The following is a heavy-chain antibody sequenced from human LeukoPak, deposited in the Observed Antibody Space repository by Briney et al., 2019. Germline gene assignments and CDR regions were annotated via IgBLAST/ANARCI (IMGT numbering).Heavy chain of an antibody. CDR2: ISSSSSTI. CDR3: ARVGPEIRGYYYYYMDV. J-gene: IGHJ6*03. D-gene: IGHD3-10*01. Sequence: PGGSLRLSCAASGFTFSSYSMNWVRQAPGKGLEGVSYISSSSSTIYYADSVKGRFTISRDNAKNSLYLQMNSLRAEDTAVYYCARVGPEIRGYYYYYMDVWGKGTTVTVSS. V-gene: IGHV3-48*01. CDR1: GFTFSSYS.